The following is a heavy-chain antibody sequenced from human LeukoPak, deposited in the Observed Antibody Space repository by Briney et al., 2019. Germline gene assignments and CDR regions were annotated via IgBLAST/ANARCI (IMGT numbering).Heavy chain of an antibody. CDR1: GFTFHSYS. Sequence: GGSLRLSCAASGFTFHSYSMTCVPQAPGKGLEWGSYISSRSSTIYYTDSVKGRFTVSRDNAKNSLNLQMNSLRDEDTGVYYCARGEDYWGQGTLVTVSS. J-gene: IGHJ4*02. CDR2: ISSRSSTI. V-gene: IGHV3-48*02. CDR3: ARGEDY.